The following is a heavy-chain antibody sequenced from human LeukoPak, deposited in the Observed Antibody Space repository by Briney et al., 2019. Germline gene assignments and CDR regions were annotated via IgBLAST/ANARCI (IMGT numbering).Heavy chain of an antibody. V-gene: IGHV2-70*11. CDR1: GFSLSTNGMC. CDR2: IDWDDDK. J-gene: IGHJ3*02. D-gene: IGHD3-3*01. Sequence: SGPTLVNPTQTLTLTRTFSGFSLSTNGMCVSWSRQPPGKALEWLARIDWDDDKYYSTSLKTRLTISKDTSKNQVVLTMTNVDPVDTATYYCARMQSAYDAFDIWGQGTLVTVSS. CDR3: ARMQSAYDAFDI.